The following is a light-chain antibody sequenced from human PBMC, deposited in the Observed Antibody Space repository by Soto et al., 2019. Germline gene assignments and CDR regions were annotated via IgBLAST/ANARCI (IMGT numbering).Light chain of an antibody. Sequence: EIVLTQSPGTLSLSPGERATLSCRASQSVNRLLAWYQQKPGQAPRLLIFGASYRATGIPARFSGSGSGTDFTLTISGLEPEDFAIYYCQKRGNWPQFGQGTRLEIK. J-gene: IGKJ5*01. CDR2: GAS. CDR1: QSVNRL. CDR3: QKRGNWPQ. V-gene: IGKV3-11*01.